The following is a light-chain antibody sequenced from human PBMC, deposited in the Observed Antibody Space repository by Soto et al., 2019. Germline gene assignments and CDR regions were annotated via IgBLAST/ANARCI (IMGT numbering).Light chain of an antibody. CDR1: QSVSYSSNSENY. Sequence: DIVMTQSPDSLAVSLGESATINCKSSQSVSYSSNSENYLAWYQQKPGQPPKLLIYWTSTRESGVPDRFSGSGSGTDFTLTISSLQAEDVAVYYCQQYSITPPTFGQGTKVEIK. V-gene: IGKV4-1*01. CDR2: WTS. J-gene: IGKJ1*01. CDR3: QQYSITPPT.